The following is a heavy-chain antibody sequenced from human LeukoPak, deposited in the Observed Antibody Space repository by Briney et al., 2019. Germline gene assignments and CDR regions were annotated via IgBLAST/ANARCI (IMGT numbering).Heavy chain of an antibody. CDR2: ITSDETT. D-gene: IGHD3-10*01. V-gene: IGHV3-74*01. Sequence: GGSLRLSCAASGFPFSVSWMHWFRQVPGKGLMWVSRITSDETTTYADSVRGRFTISRDNAKNTVYLQMNSLRAEDTAVYYCARGHYGSGIHQGSFDIWGQGTIVTVSS. CDR1: GFPFSVSW. J-gene: IGHJ3*02. CDR3: ARGHYGSGIHQGSFDI.